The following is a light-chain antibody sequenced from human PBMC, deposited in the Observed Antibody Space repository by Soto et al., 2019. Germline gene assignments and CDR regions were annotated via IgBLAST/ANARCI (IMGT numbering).Light chain of an antibody. J-gene: IGKJ2*01. V-gene: IGKV4-1*01. CDR1: QSVLYTSNNKNY. CDR2: WAS. Sequence: DIVMTQSPDSLAVSLGERATINCKSSQSVLYTSNNKNYLAWYQQRPGHPPKLLIYWASIRDSGVPDRFSGSGSGTDFTLTISSLQAEDVAIYYCQQYYSTPFTFGQGTNLEIK. CDR3: QQYYSTPFT.